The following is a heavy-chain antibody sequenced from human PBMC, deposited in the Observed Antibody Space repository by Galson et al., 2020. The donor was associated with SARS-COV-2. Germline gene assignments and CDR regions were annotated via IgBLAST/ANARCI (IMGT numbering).Heavy chain of an antibody. D-gene: IGHD3-10*01. CDR2: IYYSGST. V-gene: IGHV4-59*01. Sequence: ASETLSLTCTVSGGSISSYYWSWIRQPPGKGLEWIGYIYYSGSTNYNPSLKSRVTISVDTSKNQFSLKLSSVTAADTAVYYCATSLGLWFGELRDYYYYGMDVWGQGTTVTVSS. CDR1: GGSISSYY. CDR3: ATSLGLWFGELRDYYYYGMDV. J-gene: IGHJ6*02.